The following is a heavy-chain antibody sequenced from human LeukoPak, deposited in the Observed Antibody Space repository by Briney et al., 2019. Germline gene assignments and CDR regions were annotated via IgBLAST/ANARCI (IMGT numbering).Heavy chain of an antibody. CDR3: AKPARTDAFDI. V-gene: IGHV3-23*01. D-gene: IGHD1-14*01. J-gene: IGHJ3*02. CDR1: GFTFSTFA. CDR2: IFPSGGEI. Sequence: GGSLRLSCAASGFTFSTFAMIWVRQPPGKGLEWVSSIFPSGGEIHYADSVRGRFTISRDNSKSTLSLQMSSLRAEDTAVYYCAKPARTDAFDIWGQGTMITVSS.